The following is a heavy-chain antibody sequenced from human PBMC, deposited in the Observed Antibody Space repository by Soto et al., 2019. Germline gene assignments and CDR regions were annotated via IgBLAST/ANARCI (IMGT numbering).Heavy chain of an antibody. D-gene: IGHD3-22*01. J-gene: IGHJ4*02. Sequence: SETLSLTCAVYGLSFSGYFWSWIRQPPGKGLEWVLEINHTGGTNYNPSLKSRVTISADTSKNQFSLKLRSVTAADTAVYYCARGPRPLIKIYEYGNSGNYNEWGQGTLV. V-gene: IGHV4-34*01. CDR3: ARGPRPLIKIYEYGNSGNYNE. CDR2: INHTGGT. CDR1: GLSFSGYF.